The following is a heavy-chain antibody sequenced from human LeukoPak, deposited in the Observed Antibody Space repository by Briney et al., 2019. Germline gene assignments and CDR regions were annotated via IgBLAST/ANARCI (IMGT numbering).Heavy chain of an antibody. CDR3: VKVAAAGIGAFDT. Sequence: GGSLRLSCSASGFTFSSFAMHWVRQAPGKGLEYISAITTNGGSTYYVDSVRGRFTISRDNSKNTVYLQLSSLRAEDTALYYCVKVAAAGIGAFDTWGQGTMVTVSS. CDR1: GFTFSSFA. CDR2: ITTNGGST. J-gene: IGHJ3*02. D-gene: IGHD6-13*01. V-gene: IGHV3-64D*06.